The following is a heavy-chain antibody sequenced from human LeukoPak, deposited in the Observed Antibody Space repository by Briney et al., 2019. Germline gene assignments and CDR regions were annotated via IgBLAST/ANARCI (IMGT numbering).Heavy chain of an antibody. V-gene: IGHV4-34*01. CDR1: GGSISSYY. CDR2: INHSGST. D-gene: IGHD5/OR15-5a*01. Sequence: SETLSLTCTVSGGSISSYYWSWIRQPPGKGLEWIGEINHSGSTNYNPSLKSRVTISVDTSKNQFSLKLSSVTAADTAVYYCARWSRAHWYFDLWGRGTLVTVSS. J-gene: IGHJ2*01. CDR3: ARWSRAHWYFDL.